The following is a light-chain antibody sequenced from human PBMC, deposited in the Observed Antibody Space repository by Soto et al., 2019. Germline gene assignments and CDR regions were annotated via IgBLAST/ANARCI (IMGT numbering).Light chain of an antibody. J-gene: IGKJ1*01. V-gene: IGKV1-5*01. Sequence: DIQLTQSPSSLAASVGNRASITCRASQSIGNCLNWYQQKPGKAPKLLIYAASSLQSGVPSKFSGSGSGTEFTLTISSLQPDDFATYYCQHYNSYSEAFGQGTKVDIK. CDR2: AAS. CDR3: QHYNSYSEA. CDR1: QSIGNC.